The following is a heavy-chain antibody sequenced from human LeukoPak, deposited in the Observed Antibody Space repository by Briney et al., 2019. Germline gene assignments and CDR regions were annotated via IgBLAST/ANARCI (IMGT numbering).Heavy chain of an antibody. Sequence: GESLQISCQASGYSFMTYWIGWVRQLPGKGLEWMAIIYPGDSDTKYSPSFQDQVTISADKSISTAYLQWSSLRASDTALYYCARGKSSSGWFDLWGQGTRVIISS. V-gene: IGHV5-51*01. CDR1: GYSFMTYW. CDR2: IYPGDSDT. J-gene: IGHJ5*02. CDR3: ARGKSSSGWFDL. D-gene: IGHD6-13*01.